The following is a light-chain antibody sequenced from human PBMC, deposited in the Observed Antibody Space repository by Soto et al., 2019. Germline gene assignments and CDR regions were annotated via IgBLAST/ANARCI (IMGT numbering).Light chain of an antibody. CDR2: GAS. CDR1: QSVTSSS. Sequence: IVLTQFPGTLSLSPGERATLSCRASQSVTSSSLAWYQQKVGRAPRVLIYGASNRATGIPATFGGSGSGTDFSLTISSLEPEDFAVYYCHHRSNWPGTFGQGTKVDIK. CDR3: HHRSNWPGT. J-gene: IGKJ1*01. V-gene: IGKV3-11*01.